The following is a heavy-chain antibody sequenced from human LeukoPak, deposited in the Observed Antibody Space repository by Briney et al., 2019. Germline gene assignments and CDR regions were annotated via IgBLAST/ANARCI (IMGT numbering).Heavy chain of an antibody. V-gene: IGHV4-34*01. CDR2: INARGDT. CDR3: VRGQVPAARGHNWFDP. Sequence: SETLSLTCAVYGWSFNDYYWNWIRQPPGKGLEWIGEINARGDTNYNPSLKSRVTISVDTSKKQFSLRFTSTIAADTAVYYCVRGQVPAARGHNWFDPWGQGTLVTVSS. CDR1: GWSFNDYY. D-gene: IGHD2-2*01. J-gene: IGHJ5*02.